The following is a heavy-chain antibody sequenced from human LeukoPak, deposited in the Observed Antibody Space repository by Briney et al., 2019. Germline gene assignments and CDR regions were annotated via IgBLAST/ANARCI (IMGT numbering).Heavy chain of an antibody. Sequence: SETLSLTCTVSGGSISSSSYYWGWIRQPPGKGLEWIGSIYYSGSTYYNPSLKSRVTISVDTSKNQFSLKLSSVTAADTAVYYCARLVLGELFSRWFDPWGQGTLVTVSP. V-gene: IGHV4-39*01. CDR1: GGSISSSSYY. D-gene: IGHD3-16*01. J-gene: IGHJ5*02. CDR2: IYYSGST. CDR3: ARLVLGELFSRWFDP.